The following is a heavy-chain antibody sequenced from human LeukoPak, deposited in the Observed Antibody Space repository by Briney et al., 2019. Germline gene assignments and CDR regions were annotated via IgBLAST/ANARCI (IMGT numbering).Heavy chain of an antibody. CDR2: IYTSGTT. CDR1: GGSINSYY. CDR3: ASTTYDYDTSGHYFLDY. D-gene: IGHD3-22*01. J-gene: IGHJ4*02. Sequence: SETLSLXCTVSGGSINSYYWSWIRQPAGKGLEWIGRIYTSGTTNYNPSLKSRVTMSVDTSKNHFSLQLRSVTAADTAVYYCASTTYDYDTSGHYFLDYWGQGSLVTVSS. V-gene: IGHV4-4*07.